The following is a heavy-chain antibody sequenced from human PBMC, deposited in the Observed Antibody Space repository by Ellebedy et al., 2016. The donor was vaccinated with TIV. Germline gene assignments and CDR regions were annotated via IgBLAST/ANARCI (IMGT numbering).Heavy chain of an antibody. Sequence: MPSETLSLTCTVSGDSITSSTYYWGWIRQPPGKGLEWIGTIYYSGDTYYNPSLESRVTISVDTSKNQFSLRLASVTAADTAVYYCARDGTILVPAADMDLWGQGTLVTVSS. V-gene: IGHV4-39*02. CDR1: GDSITSSTYY. CDR3: ARDGTILVPAADMDL. D-gene: IGHD2-2*01. J-gene: IGHJ5*02. CDR2: IYYSGDT.